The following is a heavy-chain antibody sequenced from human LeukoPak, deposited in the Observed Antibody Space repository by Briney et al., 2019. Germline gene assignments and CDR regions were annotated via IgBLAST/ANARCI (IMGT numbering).Heavy chain of an antibody. D-gene: IGHD3-10*01. V-gene: IGHV5-51*01. CDR3: ARGVGYYYGSGDENWFDP. J-gene: IGHJ5*02. Sequence: GESLKISCKGSGYSFTSYWIGWVRQMPGKGLEWMGIIYPGDSDTRYSPSFQGQVTISADKSISTAYLQWSSLKASDTAMYYCARGVGYYYGSGDENWFDPWGQGTLVTVSS. CDR1: GYSFTSYW. CDR2: IYPGDSDT.